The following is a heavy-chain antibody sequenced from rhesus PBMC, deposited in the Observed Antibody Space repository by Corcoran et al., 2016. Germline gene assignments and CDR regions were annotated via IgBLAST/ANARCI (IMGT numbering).Heavy chain of an antibody. CDR2: RAGTGGST. J-gene: IGHJ4*01. Sequence: QVQLQESGPGLVKPSETLSLTCAVSGGSISSNYWSWIRQPPGKGLEGIERRAGTGGSTDHNPSLKSRVTISTATSKNQFSLKRSSVTAADTAVYYCARDRFTIWTGYYRFDYWGQGVLVTVSS. CDR1: GGSISSNY. D-gene: IGHD3-3*01. CDR3: ARDRFTIWTGYYRFDY. V-gene: IGHV4-173*01.